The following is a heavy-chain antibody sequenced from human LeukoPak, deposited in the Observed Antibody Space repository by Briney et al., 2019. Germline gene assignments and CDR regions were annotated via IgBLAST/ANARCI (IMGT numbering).Heavy chain of an antibody. CDR3: ARDRDCSSTSCWVDY. D-gene: IGHD2-2*01. J-gene: IGHJ4*02. CDR2: IIPILGIA. CDR1: GGTFSSYA. Sequence: SVKVSCKASGGTFSSYAISWVRQAPGQGLEWMGRIIPILGIANYAQKFQGRVTITADKYTSTAYMELSSLRSEDTAVYYCARDRDCSSTSCWVDYWGQGTLVTVSS. V-gene: IGHV1-69*04.